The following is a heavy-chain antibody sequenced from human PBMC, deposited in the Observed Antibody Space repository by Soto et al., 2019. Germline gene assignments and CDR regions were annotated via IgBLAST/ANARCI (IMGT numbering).Heavy chain of an antibody. J-gene: IGHJ4*02. CDR3: AKERSDHRIAAAAIDY. Sequence: GGSLRLSCAASGFTFSLYAMSWVRQAPGKGLEWISSLSGSGDSAFYADSVQGRFTISRDNSENTLHLQINSLRAEDTAVYYCAKERSDHRIAAAAIDYWGQGAQVTVSS. CDR2: LSGSGDSA. D-gene: IGHD6-25*01. V-gene: IGHV3-23*01. CDR1: GFTFSLYA.